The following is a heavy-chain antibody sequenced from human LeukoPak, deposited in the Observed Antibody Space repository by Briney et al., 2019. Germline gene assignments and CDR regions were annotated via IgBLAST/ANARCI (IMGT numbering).Heavy chain of an antibody. D-gene: IGHD5-12*01. V-gene: IGHV3-48*01. CDR1: GFSFSGYG. J-gene: IGHJ4*02. Sequence: GGSLRLSCAASGFSFSGYGMHWVRQAPGKGLEWLSYISAGSTIYYADSVKGRFTISRDNANNLLYLQMNSLRAEDTAVYYCARDLFGTYDSDYWGQGILVTVSS. CDR2: ISAGSTI. CDR3: ARDLFGTYDSDY.